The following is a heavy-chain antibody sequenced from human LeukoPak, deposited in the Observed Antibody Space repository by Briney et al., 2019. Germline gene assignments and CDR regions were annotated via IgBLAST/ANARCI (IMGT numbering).Heavy chain of an antibody. D-gene: IGHD5-18*01. CDR2: ISYDGSNK. J-gene: IGHJ4*02. Sequence: GRSLRLSCAASGFTFSSYGMHWVRQAPGKGLEWVAVISYDGSNKYYADSVKGRFTISRDNSKNTLYLQMNSPRAEDTAVYYCAKDHGTAMVDWGQGTLVTVSS. CDR3: AKDHGTAMVD. CDR1: GFTFSSYG. V-gene: IGHV3-30*18.